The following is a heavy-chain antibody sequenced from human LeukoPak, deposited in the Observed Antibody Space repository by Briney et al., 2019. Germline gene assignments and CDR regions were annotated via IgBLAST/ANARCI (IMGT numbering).Heavy chain of an antibody. V-gene: IGHV3-9*01. J-gene: IGHJ4*02. Sequence: PGGSLRLSCAASGFTFDDYAMHWVRQAPGKGLEWVSGISWNSGSIGYADSVKGRFTISRDNAKNSLYLQMNSLRAEDTAVYYCARDSTSFKAPFDYWGQGTLVTVSS. CDR1: GFTFDDYA. D-gene: IGHD6-6*01. CDR3: ARDSTSFKAPFDY. CDR2: ISWNSGSI.